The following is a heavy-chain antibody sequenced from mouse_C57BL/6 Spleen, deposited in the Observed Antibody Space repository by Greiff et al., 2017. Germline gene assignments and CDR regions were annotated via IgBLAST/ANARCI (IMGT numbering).Heavy chain of an antibody. Sequence: QVQLQQPGAELVMPGASVKLSCKASGYTFTSYWMHWVKQRPGQGLEWIGEIDPSDSYTNYNQKFKGKSTLTVDKSSSTAYMQLSSLTSEDSAVYYCARSGLGSRYYFDYWGQGTTRTVSS. CDR2: IDPSDSYT. CDR1: GYTFTSYW. D-gene: IGHD1-1*01. CDR3: ARSGLGSRYYFDY. V-gene: IGHV1-69*01. J-gene: IGHJ2*01.